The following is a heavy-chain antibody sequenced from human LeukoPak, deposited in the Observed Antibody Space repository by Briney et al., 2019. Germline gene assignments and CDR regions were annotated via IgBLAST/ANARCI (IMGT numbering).Heavy chain of an antibody. CDR3: ARELWFGELWSYMDV. CDR2: INPNSGVT. J-gene: IGHJ6*03. V-gene: IGHV1-2*02. CDR1: EYTFTGYY. Sequence: GASVTVSCKASEYTFTGYYIHWVRQAPGQGLEWMGWINPNSGVTISAQKFQGRVTMTRDTSSSTAYMELSRLRSDDTAVYYCARELWFGELWSYMDVWGKGTTVTVSS. D-gene: IGHD3-10*01.